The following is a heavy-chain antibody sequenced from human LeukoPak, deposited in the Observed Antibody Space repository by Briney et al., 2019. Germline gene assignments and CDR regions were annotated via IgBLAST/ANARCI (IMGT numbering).Heavy chain of an antibody. J-gene: IGHJ4*02. D-gene: IGHD3-9*01. CDR3: ASQYYDILTGYYSAFDY. CDR2: IYYSGST. V-gene: IGHV4-39*01. CDR1: GGSISSSSYY. Sequence: SETLSLTCTVSGGSISSSSYYWGWIRQPPGKGLEWIVSIYYSGSTYYNPSLKSRVTISVDTSKNQFSLRLSSVSAADTAVYYCASQYYDILTGYYSAFDYWGQGTLVTVSS.